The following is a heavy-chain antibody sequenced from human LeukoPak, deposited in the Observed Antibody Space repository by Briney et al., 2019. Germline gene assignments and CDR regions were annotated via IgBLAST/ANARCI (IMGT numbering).Heavy chain of an antibody. V-gene: IGHV4-39*01. Sequence: SETLSLTCTVSGGSISSSSYTWGWIRQPPGKGLEWVGTIYYSGTTHYNPSLKSRVTISIDTSKNQFSLKLSSVTAADAAVYFCARRITVAGGWFDPWGQGTLVTVSS. CDR2: IYYSGTT. CDR3: ARRITVAGGWFDP. J-gene: IGHJ5*02. CDR1: GGSISSSSYT. D-gene: IGHD6-19*01.